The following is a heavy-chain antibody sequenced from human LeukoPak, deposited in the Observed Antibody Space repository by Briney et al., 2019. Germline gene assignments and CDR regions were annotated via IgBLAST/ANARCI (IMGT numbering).Heavy chain of an antibody. Sequence: PGGSLRLSCAASGFTFRSYWMHWVRQAPGQGLVWVSGIYNDGSSTRYADSVKGRFTISRDNAKNTLYLQMNSLRAEDTAVYYCARDWRSHFDYWGQGTLVTVSS. V-gene: IGHV3-74*01. CDR1: GFTFRSYW. J-gene: IGHJ4*02. CDR3: ARDWRSHFDY. CDR2: IYNDGSST.